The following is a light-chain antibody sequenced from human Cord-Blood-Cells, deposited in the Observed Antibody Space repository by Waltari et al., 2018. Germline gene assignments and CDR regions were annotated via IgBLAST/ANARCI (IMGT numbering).Light chain of an antibody. CDR2: AAS. Sequence: DIQMTQSPSSLSAAVGDRVTITSRASKSISSNLNWYQQKHGKAPKLLIYAASSLQSGVPSTFSGMGSGTEFTHTISSLQPEDFATYYCQQSYSTPPWTFGPGTKVEIK. CDR1: KSISSN. CDR3: QQSYSTPPWT. V-gene: IGKV1-39*01. J-gene: IGKJ1*01.